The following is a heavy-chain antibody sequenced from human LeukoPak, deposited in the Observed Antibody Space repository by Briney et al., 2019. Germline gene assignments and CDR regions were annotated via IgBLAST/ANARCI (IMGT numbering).Heavy chain of an antibody. CDR3: ARHRSKWLQSSFDY. D-gene: IGHD5-24*01. J-gene: IGHJ4*02. CDR2: IFYSGNT. CDR1: GGSINSSSYY. Sequence: SETLSLTCTVSGGSINSSSYYWGWLRQPPGRGLEGLGSIFYSGNTYDNPYLKSRVTISVDTSKNQFSLKLNSVTAADTAVYYCARHRSKWLQSSFDYWGQGTLVTVSS. V-gene: IGHV4-39*01.